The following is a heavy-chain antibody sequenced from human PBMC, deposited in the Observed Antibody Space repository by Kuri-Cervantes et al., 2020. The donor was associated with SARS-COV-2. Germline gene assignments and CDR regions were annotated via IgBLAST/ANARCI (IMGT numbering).Heavy chain of an antibody. D-gene: IGHD5-24*01. CDR2: ISTSGGDT. CDR1: RFTFNKYD. V-gene: IGHV3-23*01. J-gene: IGHJ4*02. CDR3: ASVSTMGVSLD. Sequence: GGSLRLSCAASRFTFNKYDLIWVRQAPGKGLEWVSSISTSGGDTNYADSLKGRFTISRDNSKNTLYLQMNSLRVKDTAVYYCASVSTMGVSLDWGQGTLVTVSS.